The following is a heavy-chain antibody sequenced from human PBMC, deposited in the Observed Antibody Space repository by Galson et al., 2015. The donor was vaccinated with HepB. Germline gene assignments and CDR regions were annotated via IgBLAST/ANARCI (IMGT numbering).Heavy chain of an antibody. Sequence: SVKVSCKASGGTFSSYTISWVRQAPGQGLEWMGWINPNSGGTNYAQKFQGWVTMTRDTSISTAYMELSRLRSDDTAVYYRARGPAIVVVPAAIGSWFDPWGQGTLVTVSS. V-gene: IGHV1-2*04. CDR3: ARGPAIVVVPAAIGSWFDP. J-gene: IGHJ5*02. CDR1: GGTFSSYT. D-gene: IGHD2-2*01. CDR2: INPNSGGT.